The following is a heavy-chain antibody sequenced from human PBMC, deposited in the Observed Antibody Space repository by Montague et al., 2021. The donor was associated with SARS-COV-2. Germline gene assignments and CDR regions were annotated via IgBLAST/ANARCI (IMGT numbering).Heavy chain of an antibody. J-gene: IGHJ4*02. V-gene: IGHV4-59*01. Sequence: SETLSLTCTVSGGSISGYYWTWMRQPPGKGLEWIGHIYYTGSTKYNPSLKSRVTISIDTPKNQFSLKLRSVTAADTAVYFCARAHSTCFIANCVNYFDYWGQGALVTVSS. CDR2: IYYTGST. CDR1: GGSISGYY. CDR3: ARAHSTCFIANCVNYFDY. D-gene: IGHD1-1*01.